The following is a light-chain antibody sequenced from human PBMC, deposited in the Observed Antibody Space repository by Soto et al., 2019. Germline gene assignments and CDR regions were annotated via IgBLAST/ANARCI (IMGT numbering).Light chain of an antibody. V-gene: IGKV2D-29*02. CDR2: EVS. Sequence: DVVLTHPPLSLSVTPGQPASISCNSSQSLLHNGGETFLFWYLQKPGQSPQLLIYEVSNRFSGVPDRFSGGGSGTDFTLEISRVEAEDVGIYYCMQSTQLPPTFGQGTRLEIK. J-gene: IGKJ5*01. CDR1: QSLLHNGGETF. CDR3: MQSTQLPPT.